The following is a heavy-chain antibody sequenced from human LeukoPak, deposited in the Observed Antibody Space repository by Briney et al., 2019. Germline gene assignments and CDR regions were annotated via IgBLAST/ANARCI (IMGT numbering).Heavy chain of an antibody. CDR3: ARDLGGWLQFVFDY. CDR1: GFTVSSNY. J-gene: IGHJ4*02. V-gene: IGHV3-53*01. D-gene: IGHD5-24*01. CDR2: IYSGGST. Sequence: PGGSLRLSCAASGFTVSSNYMSWVRQAPGKGLEWVSVIYSGGSTYYADSVKGRFTISRDNSKNTLYLQMNSLRAEDTAVYYCARDLGGWLQFVFDYWGQGTLVTVSS.